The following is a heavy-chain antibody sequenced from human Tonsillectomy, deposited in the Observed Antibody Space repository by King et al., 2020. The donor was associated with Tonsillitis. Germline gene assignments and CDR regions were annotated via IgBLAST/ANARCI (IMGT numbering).Heavy chain of an antibody. V-gene: IGHV4-30-4*01. J-gene: IGHJ4*02. Sequence: VQLQESGPGVEMTSQTLSLTCTVSVGSISSGDYYRSWFRQAPTKAPEGRENSYNRGSDYYYLSLKSRLTISVDTSKNQFSLKLSSVTAADTALYYCTRGHYDYLWGTYRYLDYWGQGTLVTVSS. CDR1: VGSISSGDYY. CDR2: SYNRGSD. CDR3: TRGHYDYLWGTYRYLDY. D-gene: IGHD3-16*02.